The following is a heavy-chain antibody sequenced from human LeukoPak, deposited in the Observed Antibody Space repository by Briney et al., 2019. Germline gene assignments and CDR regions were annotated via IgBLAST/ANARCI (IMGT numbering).Heavy chain of an antibody. J-gene: IGHJ4*02. D-gene: IGHD6-13*01. Sequence: GGSLRLSCAASGFTFSSYEMHWVRQVPGKGLEWVSSINWSGDSPGYADSVKGRFTISRDDAKNALYLQMNSLRADDTALYHCARDWGAAAGTHFDLWGQGTLVTVSS. CDR1: GFTFSSYE. CDR2: INWSGDSP. V-gene: IGHV3-20*01. CDR3: ARDWGAAAGTHFDL.